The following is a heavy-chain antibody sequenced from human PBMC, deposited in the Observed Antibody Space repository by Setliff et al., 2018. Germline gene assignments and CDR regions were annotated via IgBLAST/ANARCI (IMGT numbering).Heavy chain of an antibody. CDR2: TNHSGST. D-gene: IGHD2-15*01. CDR3: ARKKTVYWYYGMDV. CDR1: GGSFSGYY. J-gene: IGHJ6*02. Sequence: LSLTCAVYGGSFSGYYWSWIRQPPGKGLEWIGETNHSGSTNYNPSLKSRVTISVDTSKNQFSLKLSSVTAADTAVYYCARKKTVYWYYGMDVWGQGTTVTVSS. V-gene: IGHV4-34*01.